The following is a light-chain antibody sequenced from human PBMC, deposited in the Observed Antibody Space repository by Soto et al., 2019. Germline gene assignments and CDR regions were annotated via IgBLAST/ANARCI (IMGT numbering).Light chain of an antibody. Sequence: QSALTQPRSVSGSPGQSVTISCTGTSSDVGGYNYVSWYQQHPGKAPKPMIYDVSKRPSGVPDRFSGSKSGNTASLTISGLQAEDDADYYCCSYAGSYAVVFGGGTKVTVL. CDR2: DVS. CDR1: SSDVGGYNY. V-gene: IGLV2-11*01. J-gene: IGLJ2*01. CDR3: CSYAGSYAVV.